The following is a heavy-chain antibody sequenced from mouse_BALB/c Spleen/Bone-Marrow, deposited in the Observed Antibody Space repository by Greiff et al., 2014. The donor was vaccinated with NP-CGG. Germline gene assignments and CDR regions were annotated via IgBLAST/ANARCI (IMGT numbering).Heavy chain of an antibody. J-gene: IGHJ2*01. CDR2: ISSGSSTI. CDR1: GFTFSSFG. CDR3: AREATVVAKDYFDY. D-gene: IGHD1-1*01. V-gene: IGHV5-17*02. Sequence: DVHLVESGGGLVQPGGSRKLSCAASGFTFSSFGMHWVRQAPEKGLEWVAYISSGSSTIYYADTVKGRFTISRDNPKNTLFLQMTSLRSEDTAMYYCAREATVVAKDYFDYWGQGTTLTVSS.